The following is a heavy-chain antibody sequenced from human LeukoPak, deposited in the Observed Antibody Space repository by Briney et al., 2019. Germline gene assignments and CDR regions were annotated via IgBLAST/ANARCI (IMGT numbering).Heavy chain of an antibody. J-gene: IGHJ4*02. CDR2: ISSSSSYI. CDR1: GFTFSSYS. D-gene: IGHD5-12*01. Sequence: GGSLRLSCAASGFTFSSYSMNWVRQAPGKGLEWVSSISSSSSYIYYADSVKGRFTISRDNAKNSLYLQMNSLRAEDTAVYYCARDRGYSGYGQDYWGQGTLVTVSS. V-gene: IGHV3-21*01. CDR3: ARDRGYSGYGQDY.